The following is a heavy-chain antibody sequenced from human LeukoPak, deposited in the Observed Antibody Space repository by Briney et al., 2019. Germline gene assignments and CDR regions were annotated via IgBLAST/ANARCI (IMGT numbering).Heavy chain of an antibody. V-gene: IGHV3-23*01. CDR2: ISAGGGTT. Sequence: PGGSLRLSCAASGFTFSSYAMSWVRQAPGKGLEWVSHISAGGGTTYYADSVKGRFTISRVNSKNTLYLQMNSLRAEDTAVYYCAKDRAAYSGARGFDYWGQGTLVTVSS. CDR3: AKDRAAYSGARGFDY. J-gene: IGHJ4*02. D-gene: IGHD5-12*01. CDR1: GFTFSSYA.